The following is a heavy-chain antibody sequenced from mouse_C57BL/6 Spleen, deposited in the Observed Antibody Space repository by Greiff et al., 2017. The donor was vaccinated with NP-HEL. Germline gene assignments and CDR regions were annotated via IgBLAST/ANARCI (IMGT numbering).Heavy chain of an antibody. Sequence: EVQLQESGAELVRPGASVKLSCTASGFNIKDDYMHWVQQRPDQVLEWIGWIDPAYGDTEYASKFQGQATITADTASNTAYLQLSSLTSEDTAVYYCTTNPISPSDYWGQGTTLTVSS. V-gene: IGHV14-4*01. CDR2: IDPAYGDT. CDR3: TTNPISPSDY. J-gene: IGHJ2*01. CDR1: GFNIKDDY.